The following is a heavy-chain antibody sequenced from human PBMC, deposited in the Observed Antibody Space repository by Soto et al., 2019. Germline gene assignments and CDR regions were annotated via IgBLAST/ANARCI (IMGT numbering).Heavy chain of an antibody. D-gene: IGHD2-8*02. J-gene: IGHJ3*01. CDR2: VSAAGGTT. Sequence: QVQLVESGGGVVPPGTSLRLSCAASGFTFSDHGMHWVRQAPGKGLEWVAVVSAAGGTTYYADSVKGRLTLSRDNSRNTLSLQMNSLTSVDTAVYYCTGEGTGRLRYAFDVWGQGTVVTVSS. V-gene: IGHV3-30*03. CDR3: TGEGTGRLRYAFDV. CDR1: GFTFSDHG.